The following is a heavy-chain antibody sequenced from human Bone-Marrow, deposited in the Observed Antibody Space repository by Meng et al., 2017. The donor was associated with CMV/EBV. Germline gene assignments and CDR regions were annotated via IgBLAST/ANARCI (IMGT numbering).Heavy chain of an antibody. J-gene: IGHJ4*02. Sequence: IAYAASGFTFRDCWMHWVRQAPGKGLVWVSRIDSDGSNTTYAGSVKGRFSISRDNAKNMLYLQLNSLRVEDTAVYYCTRTTSSGFDHWGQGTLVTVSS. CDR3: TRTTSSGFDH. V-gene: IGHV3-74*01. D-gene: IGHD6-25*01. CDR2: IDSDGSNT. CDR1: GFTFRDCW.